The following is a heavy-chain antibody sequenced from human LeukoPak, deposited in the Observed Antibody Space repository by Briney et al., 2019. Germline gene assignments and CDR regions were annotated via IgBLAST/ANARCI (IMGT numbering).Heavy chain of an antibody. J-gene: IGHJ6*02. CDR2: ISYDGSNK. D-gene: IGHD3-9*01. V-gene: IGHV3-30-3*01. Sequence: GGSLRLSCAASGFTFSSYAMHWVRQAPGKGLEWVAVISYDGSNKYYADSVKGRFTISRDNSKNMLYLQMNSLRAEDTAVYYCARDQLLSYFDWLFYYYYGMDVWGQGTTVTVSS. CDR1: GFTFSSYA. CDR3: ARDQLLSYFDWLFYYYYGMDV.